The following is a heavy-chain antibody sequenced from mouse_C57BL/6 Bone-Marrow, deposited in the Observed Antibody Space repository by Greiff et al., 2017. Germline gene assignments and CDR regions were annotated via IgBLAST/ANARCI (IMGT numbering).Heavy chain of an antibody. D-gene: IGHD1-1*01. CDR1: GYTFTSYW. CDR3: AGDYGSRENC. Sequence: QVQLKQPGAELVRPGSSVKLSCKASGYTFTSYWMDWVKQRPGQGLEWIGNIYPSDSETHYNQKFKDKATLTVDKSSSTAYMQLSSLTSEDSAVYYCAGDYGSRENCWGQGTTLTDSS. V-gene: IGHV1-61*01. CDR2: IYPSDSET. J-gene: IGHJ2*01.